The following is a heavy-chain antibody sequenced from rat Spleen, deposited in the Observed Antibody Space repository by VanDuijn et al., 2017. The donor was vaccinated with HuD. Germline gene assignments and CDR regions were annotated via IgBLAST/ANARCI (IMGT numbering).Heavy chain of an antibody. CDR1: GFTFSDYY. CDR3: VRRHYGYTDYFDY. Sequence: EVQLVESGGDLVQPGRSMKLSCAASGFTFSDYYMAWVRQAPTKGLEWVATISTSGGNTYYRDSVKGRFTISRDNAKSTLSLQMDSLRSEDTATYYCVRRHYGYTDYFDYWGQGVMVTVSS. V-gene: IGHV5-25*01. D-gene: IGHD1-9*01. CDR2: ISTSGGNT. J-gene: IGHJ2*01.